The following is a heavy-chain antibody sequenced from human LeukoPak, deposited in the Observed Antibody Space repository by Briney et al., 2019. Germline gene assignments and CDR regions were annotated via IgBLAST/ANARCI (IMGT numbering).Heavy chain of an antibody. CDR1: GGSFSGYY. V-gene: IGHV4-34*01. CDR3: ARGWLRFKANWFDP. Sequence: KPSETLSLTCAVYGGSFSGYYWSWIRQPPGKGLEWIGEINHSGSTNYNPSLKSRVTISVDTSKNQFSLKLSSVTAADTAVYYCARGWLRFKANWFDPWGQGTLVTVSS. CDR2: INHSGST. J-gene: IGHJ5*02. D-gene: IGHD5-12*01.